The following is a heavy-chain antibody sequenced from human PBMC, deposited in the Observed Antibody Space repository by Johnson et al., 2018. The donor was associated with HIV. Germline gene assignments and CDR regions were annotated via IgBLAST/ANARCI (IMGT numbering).Heavy chain of an antibody. D-gene: IGHD2-21*02. CDR3: ASGALAYCGGDCYSDAFDI. CDR2: ISYDGSNK. CDR1: GFTFSSYA. J-gene: IGHJ3*02. V-gene: IGHV3-30-3*01. Sequence: QMLLVESGGGVVQPGRSLRLSCAASGFTFSSYAMHWVRQAPGKGLEWVAVISYDGSNKYYADSVKGRFTISRDNSKNTLYLQMNSLRAEDTAVYYCASGALAYCGGDCYSDAFDIWGQGTMVTVSS.